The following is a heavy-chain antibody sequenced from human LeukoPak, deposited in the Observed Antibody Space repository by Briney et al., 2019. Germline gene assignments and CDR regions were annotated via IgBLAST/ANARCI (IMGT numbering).Heavy chain of an antibody. D-gene: IGHD5-24*01. J-gene: IGHJ5*02. CDR3: ARDNSVRDEAWWFYP. CDR1: GYTFTNNW. V-gene: IGHV1-46*01. Sequence: ASVKVSCKAFGYTFTNNWMHWVRQAPGQGPQWMVLISPTGGSTAYAQKFQGRVTLTRDMSTSTDYLELSSLRSEDTTVYYCARDNSVRDEAWWFYPWGQGTLVTVSS. CDR2: ISPTGGST.